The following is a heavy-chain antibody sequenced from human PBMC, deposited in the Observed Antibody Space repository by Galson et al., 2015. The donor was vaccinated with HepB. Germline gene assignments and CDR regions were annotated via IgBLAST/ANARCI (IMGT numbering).Heavy chain of an antibody. CDR1: GFTFSSYG. CDR2: ITTGSRTI. Sequence: SLRLSCAASGFTFSSYGMSWVRQAPGKGLEWVSYITTGSRTIYYADSVKGRFTISRDNAKNSLYLQMNSLRDEDTAVYYCAGPDLPAAISGDDAFDIWGQGTMVTVSS. D-gene: IGHD2-2*01. J-gene: IGHJ3*02. V-gene: IGHV3-48*02. CDR3: AGPDLPAAISGDDAFDI.